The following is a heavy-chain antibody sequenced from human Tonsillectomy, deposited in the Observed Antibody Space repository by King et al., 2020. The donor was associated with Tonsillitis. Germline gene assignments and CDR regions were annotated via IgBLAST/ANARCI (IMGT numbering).Heavy chain of an antibody. J-gene: IGHJ4*02. V-gene: IGHV1-18*04. CDR2: ISAYNGNT. CDR3: ARGVLRPHYAFWSGYQYYCDY. CDR1: GYTFTSYG. Sequence: VQLVESGAEVEKPGASVKVSCKASGYTFTSYGISWVRQAPGQGLEWMGWISAYNGNTNYAQNLQGRVTMTTDTSTSTAYMELRSLRSDDTAVYYCARGVLRPHYAFWSGYQYYCDYWGQAILVTVS. D-gene: IGHD3-3*01.